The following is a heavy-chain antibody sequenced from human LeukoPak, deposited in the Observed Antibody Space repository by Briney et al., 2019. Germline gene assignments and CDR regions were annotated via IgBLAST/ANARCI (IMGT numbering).Heavy chain of an antibody. CDR1: GGTFSSYA. CDR2: IIPILGIA. Sequence: SVKVSCKASGGTFSSYAISWVRQAPGQGLAWMGRIIPILGIANYAQKFQGRVTITADKSTSTAYMELSSLRSEDTAVYYCARDTVTFGMDVWGQGTTVTVSS. CDR3: ARDTVTFGMDV. J-gene: IGHJ6*02. V-gene: IGHV1-69*04. D-gene: IGHD4-4*01.